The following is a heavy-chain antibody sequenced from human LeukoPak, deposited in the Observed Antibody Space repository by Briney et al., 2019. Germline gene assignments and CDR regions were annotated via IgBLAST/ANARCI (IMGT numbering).Heavy chain of an antibody. J-gene: IGHJ4*02. Sequence: GGSLRLSCAASGFTFSSYEMNWVRQAPGKGLEYVSAISSNGGSTYYADSVKGRFTISRDNSKNTLYLQMSSLRAEDTAVYYCVKDPVGGYYDFWSGYYPYYFDYWGQGTLVTVSS. CDR1: GFTFSSYE. CDR3: VKDPVGGYYDFWSGYYPYYFDY. V-gene: IGHV3-64D*09. D-gene: IGHD3-3*01. CDR2: ISSNGGST.